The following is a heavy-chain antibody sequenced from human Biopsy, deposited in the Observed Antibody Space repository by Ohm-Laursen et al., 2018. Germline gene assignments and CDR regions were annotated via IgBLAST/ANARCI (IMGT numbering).Heavy chain of an antibody. D-gene: IGHD4-17*01. CDR3: ALAAAQTVTHFDY. J-gene: IGHJ4*02. CDR2: IWHDGRNK. CDR1: GFNFGNYG. Sequence: SLRLSCTASGFNFGNYGMHWVRQAPGKGLEWVAVIWHDGRNKQYADSVKGRVTISRDNSKSTLFLQMNSLRADDTAVYYCALAAAQTVTHFDYWGQGTLVTVSS. V-gene: IGHV3-33*01.